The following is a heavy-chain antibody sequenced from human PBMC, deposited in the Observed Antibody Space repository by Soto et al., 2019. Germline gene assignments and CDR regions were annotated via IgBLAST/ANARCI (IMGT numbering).Heavy chain of an antibody. CDR1: GGTFSSYA. D-gene: IGHD3-10*01. CDR2: IIPIFGTA. Sequence: QVQLVQSGAEVKKPGSSVKVSCKASGGTFSSYAISWVRQAPGQGLEWMGGIIPIFGTANYAQKFQVRVTITADESTSTAYMELRSLRSEDTAVYYCARPVVRGEIGYFDYWGQGTLVTVSS. CDR3: ARPVVRGEIGYFDY. V-gene: IGHV1-69*12. J-gene: IGHJ4*02.